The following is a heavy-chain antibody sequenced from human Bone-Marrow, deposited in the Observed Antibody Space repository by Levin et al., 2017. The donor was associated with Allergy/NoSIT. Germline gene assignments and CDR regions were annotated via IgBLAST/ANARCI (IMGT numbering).Heavy chain of an antibody. V-gene: IGHV3-74*01. CDR3: ATDHHYGF. CDR1: GFTFSTYQ. D-gene: IGHD3-16*01. Sequence: GGSLRLSCAASGFTFSTYQMHWVRQAPGKGLVWVSRINGPGSTTAYADSVKGRFTISRDNTRDTLYLQMNTLTAEATSVYSCATDHHYGFWGQGALVTVSS. CDR2: INGPGSTT. J-gene: IGHJ4*02.